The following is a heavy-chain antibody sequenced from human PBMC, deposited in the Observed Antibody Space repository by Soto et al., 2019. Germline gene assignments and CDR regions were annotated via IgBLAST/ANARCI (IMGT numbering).Heavy chain of an antibody. CDR2: IIPIFGTA. D-gene: IGHD6-19*01. J-gene: IGHJ4*02. CDR1: GGTFSSYA. Sequence: GASVKVSCKASGGTFSSYAISWVRQAPGQGLEWMGGIIPIFGTANYAQKFQGRVTITADESTSTAYMELSSLRSEDTAVYYCAKGSSGWYKLDYWGQGTLVTVSS. CDR3: AKGSSGWYKLDY. V-gene: IGHV1-69*13.